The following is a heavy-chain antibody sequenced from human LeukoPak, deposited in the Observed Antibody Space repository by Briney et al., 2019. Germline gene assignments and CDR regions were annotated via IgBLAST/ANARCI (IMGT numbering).Heavy chain of an antibody. V-gene: IGHV3-66*01. Sequence: PGGSLRLSCAASGFTVSSNYMSWVRQAPGKGLEWVSVIYGGGSTFHADSVQGRFAISRDNSKNMLYLHMDTLRVEDTAVYYCARDGGDYYDSSGYPFHHWGQGTLVTVSS. CDR1: GFTVSSNY. CDR3: ARDGGDYYDSSGYPFHH. D-gene: IGHD3-22*01. J-gene: IGHJ1*01. CDR2: IYGGGST.